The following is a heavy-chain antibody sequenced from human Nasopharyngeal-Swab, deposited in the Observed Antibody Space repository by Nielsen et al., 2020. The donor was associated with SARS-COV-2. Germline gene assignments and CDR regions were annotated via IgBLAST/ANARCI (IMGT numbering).Heavy chain of an antibody. Sequence: WIRQPPGKGLEWVSAISGSGGSTYYADSVKGRFTVSRDNSKNTLYLQMNSLRAEDTAVYYCARDPSYDSSGFRVWGQGTMVPSPQ. CDR2: ISGSGGST. CDR3: ARDPSYDSSGFRV. V-gene: IGHV3-23*01. J-gene: IGHJ3*01. D-gene: IGHD3-22*01.